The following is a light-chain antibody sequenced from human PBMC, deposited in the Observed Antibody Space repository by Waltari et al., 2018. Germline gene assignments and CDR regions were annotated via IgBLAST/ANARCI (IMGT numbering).Light chain of an antibody. CDR3: CSYAGLGIYV. CDR1: SSDVGNYNL. Sequence: QSGLTQPASVSGSPGQSITIYCTGTSSDVGNYNLVSWYQQYPGKAPKLMVYEVTKRTSGVSDRFSGSKSGNTASLTIYGLQSEDEADYYCCSYAGLGIYVFGTGTKVTVL. CDR2: EVT. J-gene: IGLJ1*01. V-gene: IGLV2-23*02.